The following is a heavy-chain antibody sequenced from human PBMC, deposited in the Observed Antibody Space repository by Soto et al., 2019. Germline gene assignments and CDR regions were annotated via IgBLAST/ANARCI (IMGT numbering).Heavy chain of an antibody. CDR3: ARWGTTGGLDV. D-gene: IGHD3-16*01. V-gene: IGHV3-30*19. CDR1: GFTFRRFV. Sequence: QVQLVESGGGVVQPGTSLRLSCVGSGFTFRRFVIHWVRQAPGRGLEWVALTSYDGTNKYFGDSVKGRFPISRDNSRNTVDLQMDSLRLEDTALYYCARWGTTGGLDVWGQGTLVSVSS. J-gene: IGHJ4*02. CDR2: TSYDGTNK.